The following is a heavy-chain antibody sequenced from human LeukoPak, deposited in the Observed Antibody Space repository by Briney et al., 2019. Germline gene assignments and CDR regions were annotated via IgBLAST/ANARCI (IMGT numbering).Heavy chain of an antibody. CDR3: AKVWGRYYYYYYMDV. CDR2: IRYDGSNK. V-gene: IGHV3-30*02. J-gene: IGHJ6*03. D-gene: IGHD3-16*01. CDR1: GFTFSSYG. Sequence: PGGSLRLSCAASGFTFSSYGMHWVRQAPGKGLEWVAFIRYDGSNKYYADSVKGRFTISRDNSKNTLYLQMNSLRAEDTAVYYCAKVWGRYYYYYYMDVWGKGTTVTVSS.